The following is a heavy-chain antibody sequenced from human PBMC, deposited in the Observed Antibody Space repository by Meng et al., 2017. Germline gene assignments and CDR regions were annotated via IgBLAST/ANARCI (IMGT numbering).Heavy chain of an antibody. CDR1: GFTFSNAW. D-gene: IGHD3-10*01. Sequence: GESLKISCAASGFTFSNAWMSWVRQAPGKGLEWVGRIKSKTDGGTTDYAAPVKGRFTISRDDSKNTLYLQMNSLKTEDTAVYYCTTDGSWGYYGSGSYPLPYYYYYYGMDVWGQGTTVTVSS. CDR3: TTDGSWGYYGSGSYPLPYYYYYYGMDV. CDR2: IKSKTDGGTT. J-gene: IGHJ6*02. V-gene: IGHV3-15*01.